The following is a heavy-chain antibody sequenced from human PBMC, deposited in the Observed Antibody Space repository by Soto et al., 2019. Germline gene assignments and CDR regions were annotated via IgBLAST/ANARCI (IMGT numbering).Heavy chain of an antibody. CDR1: GFMFSSHG. Sequence: QVQLVESGGGVAQPGRSLRLSCAASGFMFSSHGMHWIRQAPGKGLEWVAVIWYDGSNKYYADSVKGRFTSRDNSKNTLYLQMNSLRVEDTAVYYCGPDTLDYWGQGTLVTVSS. CDR3: GPDTLDY. CDR2: IWYDGSNK. J-gene: IGHJ4*02. V-gene: IGHV3-33*01.